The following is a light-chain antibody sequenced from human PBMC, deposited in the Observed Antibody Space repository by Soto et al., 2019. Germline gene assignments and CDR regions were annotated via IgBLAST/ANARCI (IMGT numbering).Light chain of an antibody. CDR2: DAS. Sequence: IQMTQSPSTLSASVGDRVTITCRASQSISSQLAWYQQKPGKAPKLLIYDASSLESGVPSRFSGSGSGTDFTFTISRLQPEDIATYFCQQANSFPITFGQGTRLEIK. V-gene: IGKV1-5*01. CDR1: QSISSQ. CDR3: QQANSFPIT. J-gene: IGKJ5*01.